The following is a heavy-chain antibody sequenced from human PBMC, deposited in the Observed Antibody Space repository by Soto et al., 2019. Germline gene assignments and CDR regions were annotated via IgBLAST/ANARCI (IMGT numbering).Heavy chain of an antibody. CDR3: ARKFRRSSFYFDY. CDR2: IGFRGDST. V-gene: IGHV3-23*01. CDR1: GFPFSSYS. J-gene: IGHJ4*02. Sequence: PGGSLRLSCAASGFPFSSYSMSWVRHAPDKGLEWVSAIGFRGDSTYYADSVKGRFTISRENSKNTLYLQVNSLKAEDTAVYYCARKFRRSSFYFDYWGQGTLVTVS.